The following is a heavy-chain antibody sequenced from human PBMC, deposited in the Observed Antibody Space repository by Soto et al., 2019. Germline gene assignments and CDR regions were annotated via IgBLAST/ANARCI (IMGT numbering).Heavy chain of an antibody. V-gene: IGHV1-69*12. CDR1: GGTFSSYA. CDR3: AREGREYSNSKANHYYYSGRDV. J-gene: IGHJ6*02. D-gene: IGHD4-4*01. Sequence: QVQLVQSGAEVKKPGSSVKVSCKASGGTFSSYAISWVRQAPGQGLEWMGGIIPIFGTANYAQKFQGRVTISAVESTSTADRALSNLRSEDTAVYYCAREGREYSNSKANHYYYSGRDVWGQGSTVTVSS. CDR2: IIPIFGTA.